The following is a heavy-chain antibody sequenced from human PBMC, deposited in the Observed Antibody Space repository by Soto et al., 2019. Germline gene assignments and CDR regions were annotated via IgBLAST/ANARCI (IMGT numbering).Heavy chain of an antibody. CDR3: ARRITMVRGVRRDHNWFDP. Sequence: SETLSLTCTVSGGSISSGDYYWSWIRQPPGKGLEWIGYIYYSGSTYYNPSLKSRVTISVDTSKNQFSLKLSSVTAADTAVYYCARRITMVRGVRRDHNWFDPWGQGTLVTVSS. CDR2: IYYSGST. D-gene: IGHD3-10*01. V-gene: IGHV4-30-4*01. J-gene: IGHJ5*02. CDR1: GGSISSGDYY.